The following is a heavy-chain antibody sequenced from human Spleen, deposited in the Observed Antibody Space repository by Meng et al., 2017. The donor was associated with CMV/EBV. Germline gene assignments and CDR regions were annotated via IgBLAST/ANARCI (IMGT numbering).Heavy chain of an antibody. Sequence: GESLKISCAASGFTFTSYGMHWVRQAPGKGLEWVSSISSSSSYIYYADSVKGRFTISRDNAKNSLYLQMNSLRAEDTAVYYCARRGREPYCSSTSCYPYYYYYGMDVWGQGTTVTVS. V-gene: IGHV3-21*01. CDR3: ARRGREPYCSSTSCYPYYYYYGMDV. J-gene: IGHJ6*02. D-gene: IGHD2-2*01. CDR2: ISSSSSYI. CDR1: GFTFTSYG.